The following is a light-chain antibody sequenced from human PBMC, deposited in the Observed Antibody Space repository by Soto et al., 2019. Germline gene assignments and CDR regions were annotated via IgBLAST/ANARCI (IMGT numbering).Light chain of an antibody. Sequence: DIQMTQSPSTLSASVGDRVTITCRASQSVSGWLAWYRQKPGKAPELLIYSASTLETGVPSRFSGSGSGTEFTLTVSSLQPDDFATYYCQQYETYPRTFGGGTKIDI. V-gene: IGKV1-5*03. CDR2: SAS. CDR3: QQYETYPRT. CDR1: QSVSGW. J-gene: IGKJ4*01.